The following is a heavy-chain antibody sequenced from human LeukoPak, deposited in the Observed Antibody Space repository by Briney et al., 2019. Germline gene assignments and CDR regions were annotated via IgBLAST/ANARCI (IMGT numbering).Heavy chain of an antibody. CDR1: GGPISSGSYY. Sequence: SQTLSLTCTVSGGPISSGSYYWSWIRQPAGKGLEWIGRIYTSGSTNYNPSLKSRVTISVDTSKNQFSLKLSSVTAADTAVYYCARDLPSSSWYSGDAFDIWGQGTMVTVSS. CDR3: ARDLPSSSWYSGDAFDI. V-gene: IGHV4-61*02. CDR2: IYTSGST. D-gene: IGHD6-13*01. J-gene: IGHJ3*02.